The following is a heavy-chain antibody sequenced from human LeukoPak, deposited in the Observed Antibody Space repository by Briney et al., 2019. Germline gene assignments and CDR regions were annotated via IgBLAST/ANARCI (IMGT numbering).Heavy chain of an antibody. V-gene: IGHV4-59*01. CDR2: IYYGGST. CDR1: GGSISSYY. CDR3: ARARLDSSGRFDS. D-gene: IGHD3-22*01. Sequence: SETLSLTCTVSGGSISSYYWSWIRQPPGKGLEWIGYIYYGGSTDYNPSLKSRVTISKDTSKTQFSLRLSSVTSADTAVYYCARARLDSSGRFDSRGQGTLVTVSS. J-gene: IGHJ4*02.